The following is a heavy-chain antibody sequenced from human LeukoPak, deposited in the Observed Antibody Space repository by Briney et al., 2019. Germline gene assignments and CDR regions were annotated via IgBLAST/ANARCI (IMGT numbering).Heavy chain of an antibody. CDR2: ISHSGSP. D-gene: IGHD3-9*01. J-gene: IGHJ4*02. Sequence: TPSETLSLTCGVSGGFIINGKWWSWVRQPPGKGLEWIGEISHSGSPNYNPSLKGRLTISVDTAKNQFSLELSSVTAADTAVYYCARDSIAGYSLSWWGQGTLVTVSS. V-gene: IGHV4/OR15-8*01. CDR3: ARDSIAGYSLSW. CDR1: GGFIINGKW.